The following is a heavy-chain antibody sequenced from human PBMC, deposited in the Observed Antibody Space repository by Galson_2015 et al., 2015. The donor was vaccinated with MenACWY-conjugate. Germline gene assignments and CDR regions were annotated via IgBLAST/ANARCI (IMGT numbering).Heavy chain of an antibody. CDR1: GFSFSSYT. J-gene: IGHJ3*01. CDR3: VSAEGWLRSAFDL. CDR2: VSYDASSR. V-gene: IGHV3-30*10. Sequence: SLRLSCAASGFSFSSYTFYWVRQSPGKGLEWVAVVSYDASSRYYRDSVQGRFTISRDNSKNTVSLEMSSLGPEDSAVYYCVSAEGWLRSAFDLWGQGTMVTVSS. D-gene: IGHD5-12*01.